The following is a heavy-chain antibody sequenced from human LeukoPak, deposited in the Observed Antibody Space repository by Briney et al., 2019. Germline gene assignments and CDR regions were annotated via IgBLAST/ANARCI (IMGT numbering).Heavy chain of an antibody. CDR3: ARMVGYGYAPDWYYFDY. CDR2: IYYSGST. J-gene: IGHJ4*02. V-gene: IGHV4-59*01. Sequence: PSETLSLTCTVSGGSISSYYWSWIRQPPGKGLEWIGYIYYSGSTNYNPSLKSRVTISVDTSKNQFSLKLSSVTAADTAVYYSARMVGYGYAPDWYYFDYWGQGTLVTVSS. CDR1: GGSISSYY. D-gene: IGHD5-18*01.